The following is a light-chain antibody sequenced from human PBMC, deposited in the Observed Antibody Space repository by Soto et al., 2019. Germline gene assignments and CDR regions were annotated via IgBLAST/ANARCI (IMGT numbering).Light chain of an antibody. CDR1: QSVFYSSNNKNY. J-gene: IGKJ2*01. Sequence: DIVMTQSPDSLAVSLGERATISCKSSQSVFYSSNNKNYLAWYQQKPGQPPKLLIYWASSRESVVPDRISGXGSGXXXXXXXXXLQAXDVXXXXXXXYYGIPYTFGQGTKLEIK. V-gene: IGKV4-1*01. CDR3: XXYYGIPYT. CDR2: WAS.